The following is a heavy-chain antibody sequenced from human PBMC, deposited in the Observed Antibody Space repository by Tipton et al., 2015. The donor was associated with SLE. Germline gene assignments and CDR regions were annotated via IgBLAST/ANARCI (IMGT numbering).Heavy chain of an antibody. D-gene: IGHD4-17*01. CDR1: GGSISSGNYY. CDR3: VRGVRAIVGEE. CDR2: IYTSGSI. Sequence: TLSLTCTVSGGSISSGNYYWHWIRQPAGSGLEWIGRIYTSGSIKYNPSLESRVTISVDTSKNQFSLKLSSVTAADTAVYYCVRGVRAIVGEEWGQGTLVTVSS. V-gene: IGHV4-61*02. J-gene: IGHJ1*01.